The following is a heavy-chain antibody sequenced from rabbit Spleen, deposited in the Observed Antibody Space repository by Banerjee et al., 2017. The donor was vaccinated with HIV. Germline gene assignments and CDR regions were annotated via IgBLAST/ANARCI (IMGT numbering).Heavy chain of an antibody. V-gene: IGHV1S45*01. D-gene: IGHD5-1*01. J-gene: IGHJ4*01. Sequence: QEQLVESGGDLVKPEGSLTLTCTASGFSFRFSFSDNYWICWVRQAPGKGLEWIACINAITGKAVYANWAKGRFIMSRTSSTTVTLQMTSLTAADTATYICARDLVTVIGWNFNLWGPGTLVTVS. CDR2: INAITGKA. CDR3: ARDLVTVIGWNFNL. CDR1: GFSFRFSFSDNYW.